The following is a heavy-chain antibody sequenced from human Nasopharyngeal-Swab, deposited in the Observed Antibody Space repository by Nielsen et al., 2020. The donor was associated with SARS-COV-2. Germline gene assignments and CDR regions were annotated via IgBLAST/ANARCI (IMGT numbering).Heavy chain of an antibody. CDR1: GGTFISYA. V-gene: IGHV1-69*13. CDR2: IIPIFATA. J-gene: IGHJ4*02. D-gene: IGHD3-22*01. CDR3: AFTGPYDNSGNYFDY. Sequence: SVKVSCKASGGTFISYAISWVRQAPGQGLEWMGGIIPIFATANYAQKFQGRVTITADESTSTAYMELSSLRSEDTAVYYCAFTGPYDNSGNYFDYWGQGTLVTVSS.